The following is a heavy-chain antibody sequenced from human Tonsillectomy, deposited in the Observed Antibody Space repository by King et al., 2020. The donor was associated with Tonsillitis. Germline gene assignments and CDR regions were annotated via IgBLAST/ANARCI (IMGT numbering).Heavy chain of an antibody. CDR2: RSYDGSNK. J-gene: IGHJ4*02. CDR1: GFTFSSYG. V-gene: IGHV3-30*03. Sequence: VQLVESGGGVVQPGRSLRLSCAASGFTFSSYGMHWVRQAPGKGLEWVAFRSYDGSNKYYADSVKGRFTISRDNSKNTLYLQMNSLRAEDTAVYYCASSYYGSGPYGGWGQGTLVTVSS. D-gene: IGHD3-10*01. CDR3: ASSYYGSGPYGG.